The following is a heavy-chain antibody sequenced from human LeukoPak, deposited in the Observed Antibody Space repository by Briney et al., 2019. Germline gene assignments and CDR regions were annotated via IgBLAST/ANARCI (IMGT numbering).Heavy chain of an antibody. CDR3: ARMGILWFGELLYPNQYYFDY. J-gene: IGHJ4*02. D-gene: IGHD3-10*01. CDR1: GFTFSSYS. CDR2: ISSSSSYI. V-gene: IGHV3-21*01. Sequence: PGGSLRLSCAASGFTFSSYSMNWVRQAPGKGLEWVSCISSSSSYIYYADSVKGRFTISRDNAKNSLYLQMNSLRVEDTAVYYCARMGILWFGELLYPNQYYFDYWGQGTLVTVSS.